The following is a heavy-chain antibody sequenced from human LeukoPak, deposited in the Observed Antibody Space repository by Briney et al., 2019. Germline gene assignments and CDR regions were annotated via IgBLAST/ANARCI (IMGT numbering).Heavy chain of an antibody. CDR3: ARDISAYCGGDCPPGY. Sequence: PGGSLRLSCAASGFTFSSYAMHWVRQAPGKGLEWVAVISYDGSNKYYADSVKGRFTISRDNAKNSLYLQKNSLRAEDTAVYYCARDISAYCGGDCPPGYWGQGTLVTVSS. CDR2: ISYDGSNK. V-gene: IGHV3-30-3*01. D-gene: IGHD2-21*02. CDR1: GFTFSSYA. J-gene: IGHJ4*02.